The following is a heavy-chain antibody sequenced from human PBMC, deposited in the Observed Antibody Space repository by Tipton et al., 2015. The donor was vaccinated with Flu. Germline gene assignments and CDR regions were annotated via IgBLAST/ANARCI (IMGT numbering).Heavy chain of an antibody. CDR3: ARRDYSNYVSDPKSWFDP. CDR1: GGPISSGGDY. CDR2: IYYIGST. J-gene: IGHJ5*02. V-gene: IGHV4-31*03. Sequence: TLSLTCTVSGGPISSGGDYWSWIRQHPGKGLEWIGHIYYIGSTYYNPSLKSRVTLSIDTSKNQFSLKMKSVTATDMAVYYCARRDYSNYVSDPKSWFDPWGQGTLVAVSS. D-gene: IGHD4-11*01.